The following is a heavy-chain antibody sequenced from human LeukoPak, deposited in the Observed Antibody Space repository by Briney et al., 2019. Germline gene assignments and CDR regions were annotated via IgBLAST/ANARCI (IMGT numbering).Heavy chain of an antibody. J-gene: IGHJ5*02. V-gene: IGHV4-39*01. CDR1: GRSISTINFY. D-gene: IGHD3-3*01. CDR2: ISYSGAT. Sequence: SETLSLTCTVSGRSISTINFYWGWIRQPPGKGLEWIGSISYSGATYYNPSLKSRLTVSADTSKKEVSLRLNSVTAADTAVYYCASLPRYDFWAWGQGNLVIVSS. CDR3: ASLPRYDFWA.